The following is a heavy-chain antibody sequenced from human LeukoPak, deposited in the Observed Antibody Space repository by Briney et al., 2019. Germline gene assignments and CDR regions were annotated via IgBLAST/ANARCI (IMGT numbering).Heavy chain of an antibody. Sequence: ASVKVSCKASGYTFTSYGISWVRQAPGQGLEWMGWISAYNGNTNYAQKLQGRVTMTTDTSTSTAYVELRSLRSDDTAVYYCARVWHYDSNWFDPWGQGTLVTVSS. CDR2: ISAYNGNT. CDR1: GYTFTSYG. D-gene: IGHD3-22*01. CDR3: ARVWHYDSNWFDP. J-gene: IGHJ5*02. V-gene: IGHV1-18*01.